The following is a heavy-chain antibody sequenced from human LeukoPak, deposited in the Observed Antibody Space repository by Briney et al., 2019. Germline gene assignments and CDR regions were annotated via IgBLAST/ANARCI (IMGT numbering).Heavy chain of an antibody. V-gene: IGHV1-46*01. Sequence: ASVKVSCNASGYTFTIYYMHWVRQAPGQGLEWMGIINPSGGSTSYAQKFQGRVTMTRDMSTSTVYMELSSLRSEDTAVYYCARDRFRRDGYNYGRDGAFDIWGQGTMVTVSS. CDR3: ARDRFRRDGYNYGRDGAFDI. CDR2: INPSGGST. D-gene: IGHD5-24*01. J-gene: IGHJ3*02. CDR1: GYTFTIYY.